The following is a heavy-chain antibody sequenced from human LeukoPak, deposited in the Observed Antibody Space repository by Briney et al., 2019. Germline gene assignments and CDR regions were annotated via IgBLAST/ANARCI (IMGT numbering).Heavy chain of an antibody. D-gene: IGHD3/OR15-3a*01. J-gene: IGHJ4*02. CDR1: GGTFSSYA. CDR3: ARHEGRGPPLTSFDY. V-gene: IGHV1-69*05. Sequence: GSSVKVSCKASGGTFSSYAISWVRQAPGQGLEWMGGIIPIFGTANYAQKFQGRVTITTDESTSTAYMELSSLRSEDTAVYYCARHEGRGPPLTSFDYWGQGTLVTVSS. CDR2: IIPIFGTA.